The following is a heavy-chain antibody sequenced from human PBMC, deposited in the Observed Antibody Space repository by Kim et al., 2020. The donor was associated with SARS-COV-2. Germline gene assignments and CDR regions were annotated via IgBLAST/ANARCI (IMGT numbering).Heavy chain of an antibody. CDR2: IWYDGSNK. CDR3: ARGSPYSSSRHIPPYYFDY. J-gene: IGHJ4*02. Sequence: GGSLRLSCAASGFTFSSYGMHWVRQAPGKGLEWVAVIWYDGSNKYYADSVKGRFTISRDNSKNTLYLQMNSLRAEDTAVYYCARGSPYSSSRHIPPYYFDYWGQGTLVTVSS. V-gene: IGHV3-33*01. D-gene: IGHD6-13*01. CDR1: GFTFSSYG.